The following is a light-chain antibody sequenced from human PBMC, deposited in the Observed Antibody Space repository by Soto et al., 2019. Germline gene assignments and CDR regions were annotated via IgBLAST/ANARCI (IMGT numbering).Light chain of an antibody. Sequence: QSVLTQPPSASGTPGQRVTISCSGSSSNIGSNTVNWYQQLPGKVPKLLIYEVTNRPSGVSDRFSGSKSGNTASLTISGLQAEDEADYYCSSKRDSSTLFVFGTGTKVTVL. CDR2: EVT. CDR1: SSNIGSNT. J-gene: IGLJ1*01. V-gene: IGLV1-44*01. CDR3: SSKRDSSTLFV.